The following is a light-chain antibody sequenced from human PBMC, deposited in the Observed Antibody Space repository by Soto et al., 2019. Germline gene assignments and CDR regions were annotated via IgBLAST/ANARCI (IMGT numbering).Light chain of an antibody. CDR1: QSVFYSSNNRNY. J-gene: IGKJ1*01. Sequence: DIVMTQSPDSLAVSLGERATLNCKSSQSVFYSSNNRNYLGWYQQKPGQAPKLLIYWASTRESGVPDRFSGSGSGTDFTFTISSLQAEDVAVYYCHQYYSTPWTFGQGTKVEIK. V-gene: IGKV4-1*01. CDR2: WAS. CDR3: HQYYSTPWT.